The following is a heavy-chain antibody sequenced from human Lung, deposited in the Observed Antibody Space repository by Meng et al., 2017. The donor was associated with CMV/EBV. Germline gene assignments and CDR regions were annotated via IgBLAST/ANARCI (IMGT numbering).Heavy chain of an antibody. J-gene: IGHJ6*02. D-gene: IGHD3-22*01. CDR1: GFTFSRYA. Sequence: SCAASGFTFSRYAMSWVRQAPGKGLEWVAVISYDGSNKYTADSVQGRLTISRDNSKNNLYLQMNSLTVEDTAVYYCVRDQGGESMIAVLIERFGMDVWXQGTXVNGAS. CDR3: VRDQGGESMIAVLIERFGMDV. CDR2: ISYDGSNK. V-gene: IGHV3-30-3*01.